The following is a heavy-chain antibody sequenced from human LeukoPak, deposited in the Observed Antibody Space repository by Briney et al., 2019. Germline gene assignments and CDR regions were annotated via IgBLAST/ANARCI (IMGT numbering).Heavy chain of an antibody. CDR2: ITGSGGST. V-gene: IGHV3-23*01. CDR3: AKTSWGSSDYYYDY. Sequence: GGTLRLSCAASGFTFSSYGMSWVRQAPGKGLEWVSGITGSGGSTYYADSVKGRFTISRDNSKNTLYLQMNSLRAEDTAVYYCAKTSWGSSDYYYDYWGQGTLVTVSS. J-gene: IGHJ4*02. CDR1: GFTFSSYG. D-gene: IGHD3-22*01.